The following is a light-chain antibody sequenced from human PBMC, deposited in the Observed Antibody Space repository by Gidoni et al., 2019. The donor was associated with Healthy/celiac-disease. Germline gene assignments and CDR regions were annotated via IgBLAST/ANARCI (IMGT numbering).Light chain of an antibody. CDR1: QSLSSW. V-gene: IGKV1-5*03. J-gene: IGKJ3*01. CDR3: QQYNSYSS. Sequence: DIQMTQSPSTLSASVGDRVTITCRASQSLSSWLAWYQQKPGKAPKLLIYTASSFESGVPSRFSGSGSGTAFTLTISSLQPDDFATYYCQQYNSYSSFGPGTKVDIQ. CDR2: TAS.